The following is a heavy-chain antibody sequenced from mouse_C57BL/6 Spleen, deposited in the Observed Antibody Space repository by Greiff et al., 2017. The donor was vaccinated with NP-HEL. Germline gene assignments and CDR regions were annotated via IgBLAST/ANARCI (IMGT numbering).Heavy chain of an antibody. CDR3: ASGSNSYFDY. D-gene: IGHD2-5*01. Sequence: VQLQQSGPELVKPGASVKISCKASGYAFSSSWMNWVKQRPGKGLEWIGRIYPGDGDTNYNGKFKGKATLTADKSSSTAYMQISSLTSEDSAVYFWASGSNSYFDYWGQGTTLTVSS. CDR1: GYAFSSSW. J-gene: IGHJ2*01. CDR2: IYPGDGDT. V-gene: IGHV1-82*01.